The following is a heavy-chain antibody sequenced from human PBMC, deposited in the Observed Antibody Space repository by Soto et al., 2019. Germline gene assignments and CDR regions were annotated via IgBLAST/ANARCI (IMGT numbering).Heavy chain of an antibody. V-gene: IGHV1-69*13. D-gene: IGHD5-12*01. CDR3: ARDLGSGYDPGDY. Sequence: GASVKVSCKASGYTVTGYDIHWVRQAPGQGLEWMGGIISIFGTPNYGQKFQGRVTITADESTSTGFMELSSLTSEDTAIYYCARDLGSGYDPGDYWGQGTLVTVSS. CDR2: IISIFGTP. J-gene: IGHJ4*02. CDR1: GYTVTGYD.